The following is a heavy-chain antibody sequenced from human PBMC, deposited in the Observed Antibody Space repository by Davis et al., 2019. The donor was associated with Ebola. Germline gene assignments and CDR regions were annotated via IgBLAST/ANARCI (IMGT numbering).Heavy chain of an antibody. J-gene: IGHJ3*02. D-gene: IGHD2-15*01. CDR1: GFMFSSCG. CDR3: AREGVVVAATYAFDI. Sequence: GGSLRLSCAASGFMFSSCGMNWVRQAPGKGLEWVSSISSSSSYIYYADSVKGRFTISRDNAKNSLYLQMNSLRAEDTAVYYCAREGVVVAATYAFDIWGQGTMVTVSS. V-gene: IGHV3-21*01. CDR2: ISSSSSYI.